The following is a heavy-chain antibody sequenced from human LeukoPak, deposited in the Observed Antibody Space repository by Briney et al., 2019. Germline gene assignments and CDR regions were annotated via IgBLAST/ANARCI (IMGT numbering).Heavy chain of an antibody. CDR1: GFSFSGHW. J-gene: IGHJ4*02. CDR2: ISPTGSTT. CDR3: ARSIDIDY. Sequence: GGSLRLSCTASGFSFSGHWMHWAHQLPGKGLVWVSRISPTGSTTSYADSVKGRFTISRDTAKNSLYLQMNSLRAEDTAVYYCARSIDIDYWGQGTLVTVSS. V-gene: IGHV3-74*01. D-gene: IGHD2-21*01.